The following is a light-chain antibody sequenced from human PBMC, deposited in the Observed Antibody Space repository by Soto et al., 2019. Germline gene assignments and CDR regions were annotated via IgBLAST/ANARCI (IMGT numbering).Light chain of an antibody. V-gene: IGLV2-14*01. J-gene: IGLJ1*01. CDR3: SSYASTSTAV. CDR1: SGDVGAYNY. Sequence: QSALTQPASVSGSPGQSITISCTGTSGDVGAYNYVSWYQQHPGKAPKLMIYEVNYRPSGVSNRFSGSKSGITASLTISGLQAEDEADYYCSSYASTSTAVFGPGTKLTVL. CDR2: EVN.